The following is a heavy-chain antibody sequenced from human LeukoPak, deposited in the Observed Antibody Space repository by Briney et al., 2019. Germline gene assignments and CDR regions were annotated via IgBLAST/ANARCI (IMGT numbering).Heavy chain of an antibody. Sequence: PGGSLRLSCAASGFSFSSYGVHWVRQAPGKGLEWMAFIRSDGSNKYYADSVKGRFTISRDNSKNTLYLQMNSLRAEDTAVYYCARRNEVGYYYYYYMDVWGKGTTVTVSS. CDR1: GFSFSSYG. J-gene: IGHJ6*03. V-gene: IGHV3-33*08. CDR3: ARRNEVGYYYYYYMDV. D-gene: IGHD2-8*01. CDR2: IRSDGSNK.